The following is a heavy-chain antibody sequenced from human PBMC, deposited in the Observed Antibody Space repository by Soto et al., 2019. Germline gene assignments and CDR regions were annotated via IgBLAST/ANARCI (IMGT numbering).Heavy chain of an antibody. Sequence: QVHLEQSGTEVKKPGSSVKVSCKASGDTFKSYSINWIRQAPGQGLEWMGGIIPMSGSPDYAQKFQGRVTITADESTSTVYMELSNLRSEDTAIYYCARDNFVELRGTCFDPWGQGTLVIVSS. J-gene: IGHJ5*02. CDR2: IIPMSGSP. V-gene: IGHV1-69*01. CDR1: GDTFKSYS. D-gene: IGHD1-7*01. CDR3: ARDNFVELRGTCFDP.